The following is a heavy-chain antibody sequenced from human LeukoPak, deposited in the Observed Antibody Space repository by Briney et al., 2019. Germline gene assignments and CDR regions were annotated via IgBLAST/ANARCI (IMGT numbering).Heavy chain of an antibody. V-gene: IGHV3-11*04. CDR3: AREWQLDAFDI. J-gene: IGHJ3*02. Sequence: GGSLRLSCAASGFTFSDYYMSWVRQAPGKGLEWVSYISSSSTIYYADSVKGRFTISRDNAKNSLYLQMNSLRDEDTAVYYCAREWQLDAFDIWGQGTMVTVSS. CDR2: ISSSSTI. CDR1: GFTFSDYY. D-gene: IGHD6-6*01.